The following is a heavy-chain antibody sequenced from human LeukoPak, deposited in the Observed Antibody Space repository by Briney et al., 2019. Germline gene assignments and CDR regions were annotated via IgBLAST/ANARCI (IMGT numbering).Heavy chain of an antibody. Sequence: SETLSLTFTVSGGSISSNSYYWGWIRQPPGKGLEWIGSIYYSGSTYYNPSLKSRVTISVDTSKNQFSLKLSSVTAADTAVYYCARHPGKAFDFWGQGTLVTVSS. J-gene: IGHJ4*02. CDR3: ARHPGKAFDF. CDR1: GGSISSNSYY. V-gene: IGHV4-39*01. CDR2: IYYSGST. D-gene: IGHD1-26*01.